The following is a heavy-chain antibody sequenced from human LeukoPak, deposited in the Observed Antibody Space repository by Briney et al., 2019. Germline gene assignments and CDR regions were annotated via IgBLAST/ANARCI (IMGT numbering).Heavy chain of an antibody. CDR1: GGSISSGDYY. CDR2: IYYSGST. CDR3: ARYGGRSAGAFDI. V-gene: IGHV4-30-4*01. D-gene: IGHD3-16*01. Sequence: SQTLSLTCTVSGGSISSGDYYWSWIRQPPGKGLEWIGYIYYSGSTYYNPSLKSRVTISVDTSKNQFSLKLSSVTAADTAVYYCARYGGRSAGAFDIWGQGTMVTVSS. J-gene: IGHJ3*02.